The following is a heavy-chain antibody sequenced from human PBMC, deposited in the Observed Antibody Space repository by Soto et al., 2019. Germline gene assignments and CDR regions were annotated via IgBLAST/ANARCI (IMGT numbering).Heavy chain of an antibody. Sequence: GGSLRLSCAASGFTFSSYGMHWVRQAPGKGLEWVAVIWYDGSNKYYADSVKGRFTISRDNSKNTLYLQMNSLRAEDTAVYYCARNMGPMTTATPLDYWGQGTLVTVSS. CDR2: IWYDGSNK. CDR3: ARNMGPMTTATPLDY. J-gene: IGHJ4*02. CDR1: GFTFSSYG. D-gene: IGHD4-17*01. V-gene: IGHV3-33*01.